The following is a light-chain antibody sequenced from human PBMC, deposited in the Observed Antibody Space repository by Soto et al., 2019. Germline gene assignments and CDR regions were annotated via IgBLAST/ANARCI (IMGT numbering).Light chain of an antibody. V-gene: IGKV3D-20*02. Sequence: EILLMQSPGTLSLSPGEGATLSCRASQSVNNNYLAWYQQRPGQAPTVLIFDTSRRATGVPDRFSGSGSGTDFTLRISRVEPDDFAVYYCHQRSKWPPWTFGQGTKVDIK. CDR2: DTS. J-gene: IGKJ1*01. CDR3: HQRSKWPPWT. CDR1: QSVNNNY.